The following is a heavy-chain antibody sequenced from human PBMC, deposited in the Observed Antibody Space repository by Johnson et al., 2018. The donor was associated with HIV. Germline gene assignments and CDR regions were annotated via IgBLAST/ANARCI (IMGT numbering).Heavy chain of an antibody. D-gene: IGHD3-10*01. CDR2: ISWNSGSI. Sequence: VQLVESGGGVVQPGRSLRLSCAASGFTFDDYAMHWVRQAPGKGLEWVSGISWNSGSIGYADSVKGRFTISRDNAKNSLYLQMNSLRAEDTALYYCTTGISWFGAITFDIWGQGTMVTVSS. J-gene: IGHJ3*02. CDR3: TTGISWFGAITFDI. V-gene: IGHV3-9*01. CDR1: GFTFDDYA.